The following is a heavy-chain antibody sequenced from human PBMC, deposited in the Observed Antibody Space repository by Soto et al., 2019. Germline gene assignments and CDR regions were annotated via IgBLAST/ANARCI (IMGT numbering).Heavy chain of an antibody. CDR3: ARDTYYDFWSGYSSHFIFDY. J-gene: IGHJ4*02. CDR2: ISGSGGST. D-gene: IGHD3-3*01. CDR1: GFTFSNYA. V-gene: IGHV3-23*01. Sequence: PGGSLRLSCAASGFTFSNYAMSWVRQAPGKGLEWVSGISGSGGSTYYADSVKGRFTISRDNAKNSLYLQMNSLRAEDTAVYYCARDTYYDFWSGYSSHFIFDYWGQGTLVTVSS.